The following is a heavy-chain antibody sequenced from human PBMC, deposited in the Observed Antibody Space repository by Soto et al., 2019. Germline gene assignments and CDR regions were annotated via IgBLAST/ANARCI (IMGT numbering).Heavy chain of an antibody. CDR1: GGSISSYY. Sequence: TSETLSLTCTVSGGSISSYYWSWIRQPPGKGLEWIGYIYYSGSTNYNPSLKSRVTISVDTSKNQFSLKLSSVTAADTAVYYCARVGSSWYGYYFDYWGQGTLVTVSS. CDR3: ARVGSSWYGYYFDY. V-gene: IGHV4-59*01. D-gene: IGHD6-13*01. CDR2: IYYSGST. J-gene: IGHJ4*02.